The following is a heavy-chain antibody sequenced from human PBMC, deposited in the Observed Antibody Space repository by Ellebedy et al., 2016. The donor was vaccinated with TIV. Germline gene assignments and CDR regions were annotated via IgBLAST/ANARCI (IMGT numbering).Heavy chain of an antibody. V-gene: IGHV6-1*01. D-gene: IGHD3-10*01. CDR3: ARDFTTIRGAMNPFGY. Sequence: SETLSLTXATSGVSVSGNSVPWSCIRPSPSRGFEWPGRTYYRSTWYTYYAQSVQSRLTINSDSSKNQSSLQLNSVTPGDAAVYCCARDFTTIRGAMNPFGYWGQGFLVNVSS. CDR1: GVSVSGNSVP. CDR2: TYYRSTWYT. J-gene: IGHJ4*02.